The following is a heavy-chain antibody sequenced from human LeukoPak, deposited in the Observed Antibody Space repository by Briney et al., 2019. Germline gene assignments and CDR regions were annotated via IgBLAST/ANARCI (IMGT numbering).Heavy chain of an antibody. CDR3: ARDGGHSSSLVDP. D-gene: IGHD6-6*01. CDR2: ISYDGSNK. V-gene: IGHV3-30*04. Sequence: GGSLRLSCAASGFTFSSYAMHWVRQAPGKGLEWVAVISYDGSNKYYADSVKGRFTISRDNSKNTLYLQMNSLRAEDTAVYYCARDGGHSSSLVDPWGQGTLVTVSS. J-gene: IGHJ5*02. CDR1: GFTFSSYA.